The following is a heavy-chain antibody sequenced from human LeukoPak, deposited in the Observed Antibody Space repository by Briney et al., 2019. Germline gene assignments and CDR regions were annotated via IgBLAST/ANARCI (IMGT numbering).Heavy chain of an antibody. CDR2: IYHSGST. D-gene: IGHD3-22*01. CDR1: GYSISSGYY. Sequence: SETLSLTCTVSGYSISSGYYWGWIRQPPGKGLEWIGSIYHSGSTYYNPSLKSRVTISVDTSKNQFSLKLSSVTAADTAVYYCARHPPRKYYFDSSAQFDYWGQGTLVTVSS. V-gene: IGHV4-38-2*02. J-gene: IGHJ4*02. CDR3: ARHPPRKYYFDSSAQFDY.